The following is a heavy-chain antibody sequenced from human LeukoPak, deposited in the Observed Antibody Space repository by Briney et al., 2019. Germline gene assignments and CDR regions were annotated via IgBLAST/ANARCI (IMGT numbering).Heavy chain of an antibody. D-gene: IGHD6-19*01. J-gene: IGHJ4*02. CDR3: ARAPGIAVAGDDY. V-gene: IGHV3-53*01. CDR1: GFTVSSNY. Sequence: PGGSLRLSCAASGFTVSSNYMSWVRQAPGKGLEWVSVIYSGGSTYYADSVKGRFTISRDNSKNTLYLQMNSLRAEDTAVYYCARAPGIAVAGDDYWGQGTLVTVSS. CDR2: IYSGGST.